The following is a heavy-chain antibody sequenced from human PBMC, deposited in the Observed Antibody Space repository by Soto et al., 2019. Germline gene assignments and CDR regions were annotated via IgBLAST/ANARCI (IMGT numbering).Heavy chain of an antibody. J-gene: IGHJ6*02. CDR2: IYYSGNT. D-gene: IGHD3-3*01. CDR1: GGSISSGYYY. V-gene: IGHV4-30-4*01. CDR3: AREPTYYDFWSGSYGMDV. Sequence: SETLSLTCSVSGGSISSGYYYWSWIRQPPGKGLEWIGNIYYSGNTYYNPSLKSRLIISIDTSKNQFSLKLSSVTAADTAVYYCAREPTYYDFWSGSYGMDVWGQGTTVTVSS.